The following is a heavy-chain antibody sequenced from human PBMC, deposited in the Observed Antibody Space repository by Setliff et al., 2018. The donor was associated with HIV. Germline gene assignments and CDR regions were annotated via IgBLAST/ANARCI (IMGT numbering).Heavy chain of an antibody. CDR3: AKLTRYDSTWYDAEYCQQ. J-gene: IGHJ1*01. CDR2: IKQDGSEK. Sequence: GGSLRLSCAARGFFFTNAWMSWVRQAPGKGLEWVGNIKQDGSEKYYVDSVKGRFTISRDNSKNTLYLQMNSLRAEDTALYYCAKLTRYDSTWYDAEYCQQWGQGTLVTVSS. V-gene: IGHV3-7*03. D-gene: IGHD6-13*01. CDR1: GFFFTNAW.